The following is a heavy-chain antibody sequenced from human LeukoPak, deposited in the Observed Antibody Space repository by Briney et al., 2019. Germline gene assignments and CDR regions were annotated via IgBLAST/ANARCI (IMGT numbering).Heavy chain of an antibody. CDR1: GFTLNSNY. CDR3: ARDLGNYYGSGSYGNWFDP. D-gene: IGHD3-10*01. J-gene: IGHJ5*02. Sequence: GGSLRLSCAASGFTLNSNYIIWVPHSTGKALEWVTVIYSGCSTYYADSVKGRFTISTDNSKNTLYLQMNSLRAEDTAVYYCARDLGNYYGSGSYGNWFDPWGQGTLVTVSS. CDR2: IYSGCST. V-gene: IGHV3-53*01.